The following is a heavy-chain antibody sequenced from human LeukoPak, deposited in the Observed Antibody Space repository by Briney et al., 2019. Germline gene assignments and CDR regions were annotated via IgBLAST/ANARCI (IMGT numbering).Heavy chain of an antibody. V-gene: IGHV4-39*07. D-gene: IGHD3-22*01. J-gene: IGHJ6*03. Sequence: SETLPLISPVSAGSISSSSYYSGWLRQPPWKWLERLGSIYYSGSTYYNSSLKRPVTISVDTSKNHFSLKLSSVTAPHTAVHYCASGRYYDSTGHLRAIYYYYMDVWGKRTTVTVSS. CDR3: ASGRYYDSTGHLRAIYYYYMDV. CDR2: IYYSGST. CDR1: AGSISSSSYY.